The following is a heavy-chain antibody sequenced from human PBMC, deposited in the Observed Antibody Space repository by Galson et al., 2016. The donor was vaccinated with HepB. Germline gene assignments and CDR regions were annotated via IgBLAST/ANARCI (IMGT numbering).Heavy chain of an antibody. V-gene: IGHV4-31*03. D-gene: IGHD3-22*01. J-gene: IGHJ5*01. Sequence: TLSLTCNISSGSISTGGYYWSWIRQHPGKGLEWIGHIYYSGSTSYNPSLKSRLSISLDTSKNQFSLNLSSVTVADTAVYYCARRIGGYFNSWGQGTLVTVSS. CDR2: IYYSGST. CDR3: ARRIGGYFNS. CDR1: SGSISTGGYY.